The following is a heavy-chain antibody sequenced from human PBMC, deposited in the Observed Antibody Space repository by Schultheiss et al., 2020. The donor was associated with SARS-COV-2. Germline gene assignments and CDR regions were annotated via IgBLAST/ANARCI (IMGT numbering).Heavy chain of an antibody. D-gene: IGHD3-10*01. CDR1: GIPFNSYV. CDR3: AGGRGYGSGSYFYYFDY. Sequence: GGSLRLSCAASGIPFNSYVMHWVRQAPGKGLEWVALISHDGRKSFYAASVKGRFTISRDNSKNTLFLQMNSLRADDTAVYYCAGGRGYGSGSYFYYFDYWGQGILVTVSS. CDR2: ISHDGRKS. J-gene: IGHJ4*02. V-gene: IGHV3-30*03.